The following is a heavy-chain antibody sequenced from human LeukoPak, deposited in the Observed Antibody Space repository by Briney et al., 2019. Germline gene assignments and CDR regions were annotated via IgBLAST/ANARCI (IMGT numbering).Heavy chain of an antibody. CDR1: GGSFSGYY. J-gene: IGHJ5*02. D-gene: IGHD1-20*01. CDR3: AREALYNWNDGGFWFDP. Sequence: PSETLSLTCAVYGGSFSGYYWSWIRQPPGKGLEWIGEINHSGSTNYNPSLKSRVTISVDTSKNQFSLKLSSVTAADTAVYYCAREALYNWNDGGFWFDPCGQGTLVTVSS. V-gene: IGHV4-34*01. CDR2: INHSGST.